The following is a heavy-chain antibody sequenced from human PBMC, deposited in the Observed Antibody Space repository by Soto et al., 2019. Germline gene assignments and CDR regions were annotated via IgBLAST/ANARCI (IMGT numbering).Heavy chain of an antibody. Sequence: RLSCAASGFTFSSYGMHWVRQAPGKGLEWVAVISYDGSNKYYADSVKGRFTISRDNSKNTLYLQMNSLRAEDTAVYYCAKDQVVRGVIIISPFYGMDVWGQGTTVTVSS. J-gene: IGHJ6*02. V-gene: IGHV3-30*18. CDR2: ISYDGSNK. D-gene: IGHD3-10*01. CDR3: AKDQVVRGVIIISPFYGMDV. CDR1: GFTFSSYG.